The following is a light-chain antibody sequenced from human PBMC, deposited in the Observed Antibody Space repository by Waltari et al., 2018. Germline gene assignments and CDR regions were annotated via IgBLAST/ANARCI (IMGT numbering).Light chain of an antibody. Sequence: IPMTQSPSSLSASVGARVPITCRASQSISSHLNWYQQKAGKAPKLLSYAASSLQSGVPSRFSGSGSGTDFTLTISSLQSEDFTAYYCQQSYSTPWTFGQGTKVEIK. V-gene: IGKV1-39*01. CDR1: QSISSH. J-gene: IGKJ1*01. CDR3: QQSYSTPWT. CDR2: AAS.